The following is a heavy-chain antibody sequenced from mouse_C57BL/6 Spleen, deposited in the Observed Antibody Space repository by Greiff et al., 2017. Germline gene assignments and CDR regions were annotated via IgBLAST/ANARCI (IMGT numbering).Heavy chain of an antibody. Sequence: QVHVKQPGAELVMPGASVKLSCKASGYTFTSYWMHWVKQRPGQGLEWIGEIDPSDSYTNYNQKFKGKSTLTVDKSSSTAYMQLSSLTSEDSAVYYCARRGSPGYDYWGQGTTLTVSS. CDR2: IDPSDSYT. D-gene: IGHD3-2*02. J-gene: IGHJ2*01. CDR3: ARRGSPGYDY. CDR1: GYTFTSYW. V-gene: IGHV1-69*01.